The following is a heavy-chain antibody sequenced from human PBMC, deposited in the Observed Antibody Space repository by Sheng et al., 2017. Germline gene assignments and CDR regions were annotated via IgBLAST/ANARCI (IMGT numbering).Heavy chain of an antibody. J-gene: IGHJ6*02. D-gene: IGHD4-17*01. Sequence: EVQLVESGGGLVQPGRSLRLSCAASGFTFDDYAMHWVRQAPGKGLEWVSGISWNSGSIGYADSVKGRFTISRDNAKNSLYLQMNSLRAEDTALYYCAKEYGDYVQNYYYYGMDVWGQGTVVTVSS. CDR3: AKEYGDYVQNYYYYGMDV. CDR2: ISWNSGSI. CDR1: GFTFDDYA. V-gene: IGHV3-9*01.